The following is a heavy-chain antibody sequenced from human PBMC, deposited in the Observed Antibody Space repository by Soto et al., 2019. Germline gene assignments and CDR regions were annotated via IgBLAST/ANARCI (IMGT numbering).Heavy chain of an antibody. CDR2: ISAYNGNT. CDR3: ERVAYYDFWSTYFNNWFDP. J-gene: IGHJ5*02. D-gene: IGHD3-3*01. Sequence: QVQLVQSGAEVKKPGASVKVSCKASGYTFTSYGISWVRQAPGQGLEWMGWISAYNGNTNYAQKFQGRVTMTTDTSTTTAFMELRSLRSDDTAVYYCERVAYYDFWSTYFNNWFDPWGQGTLVTVSS. V-gene: IGHV1-18*01. CDR1: GYTFTSYG.